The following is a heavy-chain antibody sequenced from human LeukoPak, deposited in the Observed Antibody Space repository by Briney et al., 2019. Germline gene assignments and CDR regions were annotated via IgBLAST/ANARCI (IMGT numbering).Heavy chain of an antibody. Sequence: ASVKVCCKASGYTFTSYAMHWVRQAPGQGLEWMGWINAGNGNTKYSQKFQGRVTITRDTSADTAYMELSSPRSEDTAVYYCARLKYCTNGVCYAGFDYWGQGTLVTVSS. V-gene: IGHV1-3*01. D-gene: IGHD2-8*01. CDR1: GYTFTSYA. J-gene: IGHJ4*02. CDR3: ARLKYCTNGVCYAGFDY. CDR2: INAGNGNT.